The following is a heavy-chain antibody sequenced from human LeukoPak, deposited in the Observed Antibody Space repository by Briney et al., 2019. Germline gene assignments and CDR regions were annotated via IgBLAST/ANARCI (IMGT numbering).Heavy chain of an antibody. Sequence: GGSLTLSCAASGFTFSTYDMHWVRQPTRKGLEWVAAISTRVDTFYAGSVRGRFTVSRDNGKNAFYLQMTSLRVGDTAVYYCARGTDGFDPWGQGSLVTVSS. CDR1: GFTFSTYD. CDR2: ISTRVDT. D-gene: IGHD3/OR15-3a*01. V-gene: IGHV3-13*01. J-gene: IGHJ5*02. CDR3: ARGTDGFDP.